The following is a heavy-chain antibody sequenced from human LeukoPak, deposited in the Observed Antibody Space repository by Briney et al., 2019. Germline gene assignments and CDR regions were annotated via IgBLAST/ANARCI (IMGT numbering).Heavy chain of an antibody. CDR1: GFTFSSYA. CDR3: ARELRDYDVLTGRYDAFDI. D-gene: IGHD3-9*01. Sequence: TGGSLRLSCAASGFTFSSYAMSWVRQAPGKGLEWISYIGTSGSTTYYLDSVKGRFTISRDNTKKSVYLQMNSLRAEDTAVYYCARELRDYDVLTGRYDAFDIWGQGTVVTVSS. J-gene: IGHJ3*02. CDR2: IGTSGSTT. V-gene: IGHV3-48*03.